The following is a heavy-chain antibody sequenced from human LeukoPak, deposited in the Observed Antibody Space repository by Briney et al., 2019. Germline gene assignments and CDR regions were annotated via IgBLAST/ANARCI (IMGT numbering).Heavy chain of an antibody. V-gene: IGHV3-49*03. CDR3: ATYYDFWSGYPWY. Sequence: GGSLRLSCTASGFTFGDHAMSWFRQAPGKGLEWVGFIRSKPSGGTTEYAASVKGRFTISRDDSKSIAYLQMNSLRAEDTAVYYCATYYDFWSGYPWYWGQGTLVTVSS. CDR1: GFTFGDHA. J-gene: IGHJ4*02. CDR2: IRSKPSGGTT. D-gene: IGHD3-3*01.